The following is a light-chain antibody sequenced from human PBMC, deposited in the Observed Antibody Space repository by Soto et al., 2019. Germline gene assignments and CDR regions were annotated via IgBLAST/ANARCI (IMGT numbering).Light chain of an antibody. CDR3: QSADSSGTYV. J-gene: IGLJ1*01. Sequence: YELTQPPSVSLSPGHTARITCSGDALPKQYAYWYQQKPGQAPVLVIYKDSERPSGIPERFSGSSSGTTVTLTISGVQAEDEADYYCQSADSSGTYVFGTGTKVTVL. CDR2: KDS. V-gene: IGLV3-25*03. CDR1: ALPKQY.